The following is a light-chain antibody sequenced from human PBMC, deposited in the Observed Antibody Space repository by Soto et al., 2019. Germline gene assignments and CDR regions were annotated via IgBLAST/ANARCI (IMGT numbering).Light chain of an antibody. CDR2: KAS. CDR3: LQYNSYPLT. V-gene: IGKV1-5*03. CDR1: QSISTC. Sequence: DIQMTQSPSTLSASVGDRVTITCRASQSISTCLAWYQQKPGQAPKLLIYKASTLEGGVPSRFSGSGSGTEFTLNISSLQSDDFATYYCLQYNSYPLTFGGGTKVEIK. J-gene: IGKJ4*01.